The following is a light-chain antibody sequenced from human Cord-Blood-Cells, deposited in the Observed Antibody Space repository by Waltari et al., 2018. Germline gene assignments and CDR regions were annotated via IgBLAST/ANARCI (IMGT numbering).Light chain of an antibody. Sequence: DIQMTQSPSSLSASVGDRVTITCQASQDISNYLNWYQQKPGKAPKLLIYDASNLETGVPSRFSGRGAGTDFTFTISSLQPKDIATYYWQQYDNLRLTFGGGTKVEIK. CDR3: QQYDNLRLT. V-gene: IGKV1-33*01. CDR2: DAS. J-gene: IGKJ4*01. CDR1: QDISNY.